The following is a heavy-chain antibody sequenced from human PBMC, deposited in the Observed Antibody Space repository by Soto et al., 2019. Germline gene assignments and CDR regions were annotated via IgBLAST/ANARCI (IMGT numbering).Heavy chain of an antibody. V-gene: IGHV3-23*04. CDR1: GFIFSNYV. CDR3: AGRPRALLTFDY. Sequence: EVQLVDSGGGLVQPGGSLRLSCAASGFIFSNYVMSWVRQAPGKGLEWVSSISDSGGTSYYADSVKGRFTISRDNSKNTLYLQMNSLRAEDTAIYYCAGRPRALLTFDYWGQGTLVTVSS. D-gene: IGHD1-26*01. CDR2: ISDSGGTS. J-gene: IGHJ4*02.